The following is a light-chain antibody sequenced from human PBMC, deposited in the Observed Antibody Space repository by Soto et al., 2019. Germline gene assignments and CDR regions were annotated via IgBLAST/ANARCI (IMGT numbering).Light chain of an antibody. Sequence: TLSLSPGERASLSCRASQRISSNYLAWYRQKPGQAPRLLIYGASSRATGIPDGFSGSGSGTDFTLIISRLEPEDFAVYYCQQYGSSLPLTFGGGTKVDIK. J-gene: IGKJ4*01. CDR3: QQYGSSLPLT. CDR1: QRISSNY. V-gene: IGKV3-20*01. CDR2: GAS.